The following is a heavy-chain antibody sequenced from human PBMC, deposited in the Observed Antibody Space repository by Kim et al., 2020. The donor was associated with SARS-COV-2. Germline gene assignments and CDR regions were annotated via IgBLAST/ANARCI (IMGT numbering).Heavy chain of an antibody. D-gene: IGHD3-22*01. J-gene: IGHJ4*02. Sequence: GGSLRLSCAASGFTFSSYSMNWVRQAPGKGLEWVSSISSSSSYIYYADSVKGRFTISRDNAKNSLYLQMNSLRAEDTAVYYCARDFYDSSGYYSFWGQGTLVTVSS. CDR3: ARDFYDSSGYYSF. CDR1: GFTFSSYS. CDR2: ISSSSSYI. V-gene: IGHV3-21*01.